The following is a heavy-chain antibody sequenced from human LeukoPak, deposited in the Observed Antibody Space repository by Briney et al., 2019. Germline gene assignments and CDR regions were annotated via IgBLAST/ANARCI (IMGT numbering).Heavy chain of an antibody. J-gene: IGHJ4*02. CDR2: ISYSGST. D-gene: IGHD7-27*01. Sequence: SETLSLTCTVSGVSIRSHYWIWIRQPPGKGLEWIGHISYSGSTNYNPSLKSRVTIPVDTSKNQFSLRLSSVTAADTAVYYCARDGEGDEGWDYWGQGTLVTVSS. CDR3: ARDGEGDEGWDY. CDR1: GVSIRSHY. V-gene: IGHV4-59*11.